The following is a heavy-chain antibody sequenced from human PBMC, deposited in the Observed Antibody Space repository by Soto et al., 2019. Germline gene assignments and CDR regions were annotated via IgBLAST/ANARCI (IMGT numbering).Heavy chain of an antibody. CDR3: ARDRAGSSPLPFDP. CDR2: IYHSGST. J-gene: IGHJ5*02. D-gene: IGHD6-13*01. CDR1: GGSISSSNW. Sequence: PSETLSLTCAVSGGSISSSNWWSWVRQPPGKGLEWIGEIYHSGSTNYNPSLKSRVTISVDKSKNQFSLKLSSVTAADTAVYYCARDRAGSSPLPFDPWGQGTLVTVSS. V-gene: IGHV4-4*02.